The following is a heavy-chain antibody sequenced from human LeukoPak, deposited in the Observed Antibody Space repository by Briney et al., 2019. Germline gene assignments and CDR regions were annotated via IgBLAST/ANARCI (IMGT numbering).Heavy chain of an antibody. D-gene: IGHD6-13*01. Sequence: SETLSLTCTVSGGSISSYYWSWIRQPPGKGLEWIGYIYYSGSTNYSPSLKSRVTISVDTSKNQFSLKLSSVTAADTAVYYCARDRDSSSWYYFDYWGQGTLVTVSS. V-gene: IGHV4-59*01. CDR1: GGSISSYY. CDR2: IYYSGST. CDR3: ARDRDSSSWYYFDY. J-gene: IGHJ4*02.